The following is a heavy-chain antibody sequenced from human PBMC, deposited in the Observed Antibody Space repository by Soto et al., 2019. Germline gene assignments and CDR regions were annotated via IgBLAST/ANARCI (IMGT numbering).Heavy chain of an antibody. V-gene: IGHV3-53*01. CDR3: ARCLVVVAADYYGMDV. CDR1: GFTVSSNY. D-gene: IGHD2-15*01. Sequence: GSLRLSCAASGFTVSSNYMSWVRQAPGKGLEWVSVIYSGGSTYYADSVKGRFTISRDNSKNTLYLQMNSLRAEDTAVYYCARCLVVVAADYYGMDVWGQGTTVTVSS. CDR2: IYSGGST. J-gene: IGHJ6*02.